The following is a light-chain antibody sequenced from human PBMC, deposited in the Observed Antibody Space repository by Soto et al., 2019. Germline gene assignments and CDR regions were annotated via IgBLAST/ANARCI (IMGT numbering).Light chain of an antibody. J-gene: IGKJ1*01. V-gene: IGKV1-17*01. CDR1: QGSRND. CDR3: LQHNSYRWT. Sequence: DIQMTQSPSSLSASVGDRVTITCRASQGSRNDLGWYRQKPGKAPKRLIYAASSLQSGVPSRFSGSGSGTESTLTISSLQPEDFATYYCLQHNSYRWTFGQGTKVDIK. CDR2: AAS.